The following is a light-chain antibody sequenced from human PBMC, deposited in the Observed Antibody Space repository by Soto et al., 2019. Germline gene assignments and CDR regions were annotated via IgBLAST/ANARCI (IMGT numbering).Light chain of an antibody. J-gene: IGLJ2*01. CDR3: GTWDRSLSAGV. CDR1: SSNIGNDY. CDR2: DNY. V-gene: IGLV1-51*01. Sequence: QSVLTQPPSVSAAPGQRVTISCSGSSSNIGNDYVSWYQHLPGTAPKLLIYDNYKRPSGIPDRFSGSKSGTSATLGITGLQTGDEAVYYCGTWDRSLSAGVFGGGTKLTVL.